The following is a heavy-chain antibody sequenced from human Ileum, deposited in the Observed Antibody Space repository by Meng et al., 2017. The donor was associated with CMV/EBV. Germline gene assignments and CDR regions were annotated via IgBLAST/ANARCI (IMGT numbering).Heavy chain of an antibody. V-gene: IGHV3-30*02. CDR2: IENEGSDK. CDR1: GFMFSIYG. D-gene: IGHD2-2*01. J-gene: IGHJ6*02. CDR3: AKDLGGSGYCSSTSCYYYYGMDV. Sequence: GGSLRLSCAASGFMFSIYGMHWVRQAPGKGLEWVTFIENEGSDKYYADSVKGRFTISRDNSKNTVYLQMSSLRAEDTAVYYCAKDLGGSGYCSSTSCYYYYGMDVWGQGTMVTVSS.